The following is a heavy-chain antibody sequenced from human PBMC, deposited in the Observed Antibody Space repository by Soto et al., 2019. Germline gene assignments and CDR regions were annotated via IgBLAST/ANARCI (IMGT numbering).Heavy chain of an antibody. V-gene: IGHV1-18*01. J-gene: IGHJ5*02. D-gene: IGHD2-2*01. CDR3: ARDRLYCSSASCYYWFAP. CDR2: ISAYNGNT. Sequence: QVPLVQSGAEVKKPGASVKVSCKASGYTFTSYGISWVRQAPGQGLEWMGWISAYNGNTNYAQKLPGRVPMTTDTSTSTAYVELRSLRSDAAAVYYCARDRLYCSSASCYYWFAPWGQRTLVTVSS. CDR1: GYTFTSYG.